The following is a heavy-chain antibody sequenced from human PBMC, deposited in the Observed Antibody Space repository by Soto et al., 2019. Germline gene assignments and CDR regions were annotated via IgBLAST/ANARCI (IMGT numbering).Heavy chain of an antibody. V-gene: IGHV1-8*01. J-gene: IGHJ4*02. CDR1: GYSFTSLD. CDR3: ARGVSAGVDY. CDR2: MQPSTGRT. Sequence: ASVKVSCKASGYSFTSLDINWVRQTAGQGREWMGWMQPSTGRTGYAQKFQGRVTMTRDTSINTAYMELTTLTSDGTAFYYCARGVSAGVDYWGQGNMVTLSS. D-gene: IGHD1-26*01.